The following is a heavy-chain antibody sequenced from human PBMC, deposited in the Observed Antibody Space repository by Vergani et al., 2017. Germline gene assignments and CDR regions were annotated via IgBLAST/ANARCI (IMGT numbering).Heavy chain of an antibody. Sequence: VQLVESGGGVVQPGRSLRLSCAASGFTFSSYGMHWVRQAPGKGLEWVSAISGSGGSTYYADSVKGRFTISRDNSKNTLYLQMNSLRAEDTAVYYCAKDRLGYCSGGSCYFDYWGQGTLVTVSS. V-gene: IGHV3-23*04. J-gene: IGHJ4*02. D-gene: IGHD2-15*01. CDR3: AKDRLGYCSGGSCYFDY. CDR2: ISGSGGST. CDR1: GFTFSSYG.